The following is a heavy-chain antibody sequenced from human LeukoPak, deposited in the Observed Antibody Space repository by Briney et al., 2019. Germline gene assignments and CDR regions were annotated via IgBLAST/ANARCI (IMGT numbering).Heavy chain of an antibody. V-gene: IGHV1-46*01. D-gene: IGHD3-22*01. CDR3: ARDIYYDSSAYPSSDS. J-gene: IGHJ4*02. CDR1: GYTFTSYY. CDR2: INPSGGST. Sequence: ASVKVSCKASGYTFTSYYMHWVRQAPGQGLDCMGIINPSGGSTSYAQKFQGRITMTRNTSTNTVYMELSNLRADDTAGHYRARDIYYDSSAYPSSDSWGQGNLVTVSS.